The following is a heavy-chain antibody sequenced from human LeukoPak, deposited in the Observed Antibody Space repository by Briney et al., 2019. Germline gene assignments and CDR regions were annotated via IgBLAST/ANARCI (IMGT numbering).Heavy chain of an antibody. CDR1: GYTFTGYY. D-gene: IGHD3-22*01. J-gene: IGHJ2*01. CDR3: ARAVYYDSSGYGYWCFDL. Sequence: ASVKVSCKASGYTFTGYYMHWVRQAPGQGLEWMGRINPNSGGTNYAQKFQGRVTMTRDTSISTAYMELSRLRSDDTAVYYCARAVYYDSSGYGYWCFDLWGRGTLVTVSS. CDR2: INPNSGGT. V-gene: IGHV1-2*06.